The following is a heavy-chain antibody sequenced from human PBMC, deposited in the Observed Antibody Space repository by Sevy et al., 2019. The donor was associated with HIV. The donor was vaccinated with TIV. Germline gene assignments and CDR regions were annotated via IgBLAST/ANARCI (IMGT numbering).Heavy chain of an antibody. J-gene: IGHJ4*02. Sequence: GGSLRLSCTVSGFIFNNKGMHWVRQAPGRGLEWVAAIFSDGTTKYYGDSVKGRFNNSRDNSKNTLYLQMNSLRVDDTALYYCARESGSDWYLDSWGQGTLVTVSS. CDR1: GFIFNNKG. CDR3: ARESGSDWYLDS. D-gene: IGHD2-21*02. V-gene: IGHV3-30*12. CDR2: IFSDGTTK.